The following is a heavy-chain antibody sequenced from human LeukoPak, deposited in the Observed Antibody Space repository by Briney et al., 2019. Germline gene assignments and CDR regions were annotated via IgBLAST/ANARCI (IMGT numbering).Heavy chain of an antibody. Sequence: PGGSLRLSCAASGFTFSSYSMNWVRQAPGKGLEWVSSISSSSSYIYYADSVKGRFTISRDNAKNSLYLQMNSLRAEDTAVYYCARAGSFRFGEFDAFDIWGKGKMVTVSS. CDR1: GFTFSSYS. V-gene: IGHV3-21*01. CDR2: ISSSSSYI. D-gene: IGHD3-10*01. CDR3: ARAGSFRFGEFDAFDI. J-gene: IGHJ3*02.